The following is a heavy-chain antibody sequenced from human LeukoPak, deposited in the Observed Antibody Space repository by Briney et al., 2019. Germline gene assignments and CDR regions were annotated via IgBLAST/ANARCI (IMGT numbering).Heavy chain of an antibody. V-gene: IGHV1-46*01. Sequence: GASVTVSCKGSGYTFTGYYIHWVRQAPGQGLEWMGMIYPRDGSTSYAQKFQGRVTVTRDTSTSTVHMELSGLRSEDTAVYYCARDQEGFDYWGQGTLVTVSS. J-gene: IGHJ4*02. CDR1: GYTFTGYY. CDR2: IYPRDGST. CDR3: ARDQEGFDY.